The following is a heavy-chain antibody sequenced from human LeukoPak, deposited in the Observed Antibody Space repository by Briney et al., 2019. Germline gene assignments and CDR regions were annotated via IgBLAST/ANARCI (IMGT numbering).Heavy chain of an antibody. Sequence: GGSLRLSCAASGFIFSSYRMNWVRQAPGKGLEWVSSISSSGSYIYYADSVRGRFTISRDNAKNSLYLQMNSLRAGDTAVYYCARCGDGLPCDFDYWGQGTLVTVSS. CDR2: ISSSGSYI. J-gene: IGHJ4*02. CDR3: ARCGDGLPCDFDY. CDR1: GFIFSSYR. D-gene: IGHD3-10*01. V-gene: IGHV3-21*01.